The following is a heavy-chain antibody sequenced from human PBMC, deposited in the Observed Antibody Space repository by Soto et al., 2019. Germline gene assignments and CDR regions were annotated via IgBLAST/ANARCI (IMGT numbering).Heavy chain of an antibody. V-gene: IGHV4-61*01. CDR3: ARAVNDYGDHLLFFDY. D-gene: IGHD4-17*01. J-gene: IGHJ4*02. CDR1: GGSVSSGSYY. Sequence: QVQLQESGPGLVKPSETLSLTCTVSGGSVSSGSYYWSWIRQPPAKGLEWIGYIYYSGSTNYNPSLKSRVNISVDTSKNQFSLELGSVTAADTAVYYCARAVNDYGDHLLFFDYWGQGTLVTVSS. CDR2: IYYSGST.